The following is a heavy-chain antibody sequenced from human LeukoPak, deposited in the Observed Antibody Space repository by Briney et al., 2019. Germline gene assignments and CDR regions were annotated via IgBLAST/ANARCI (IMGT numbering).Heavy chain of an antibody. Sequence: ASVKVSCKASGYTFTGYYMHWVRQAPGQGLEWMGRINPNSGGTNYAQKFQGRVTMTRDTSISTAYMELSRLRPDDTAVYYCATLSQTTYYYDSSGSGYFDYWGQGTLVTVSS. D-gene: IGHD3-22*01. V-gene: IGHV1-2*06. CDR2: INPNSGGT. CDR1: GYTFTGYY. CDR3: ATLSQTTYYYDSSGSGYFDY. J-gene: IGHJ4*02.